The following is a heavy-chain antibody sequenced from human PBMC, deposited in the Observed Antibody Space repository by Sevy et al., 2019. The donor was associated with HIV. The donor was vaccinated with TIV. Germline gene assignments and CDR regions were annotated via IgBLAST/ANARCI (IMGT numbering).Heavy chain of an antibody. CDR1: GFTFSFYD. CDR3: ASKSTSYSHFDY. CDR2: FGIAGDT. V-gene: IGHV3-13*01. D-gene: IGHD1-26*01. Sequence: GGSLRLSCAASGFTFSFYDMHWVRQATGKGLEWVSGFGIAGDTYYAGSVKGRFTISRDNAKNSLYLQMNSLRAGDTAVYYCASKSTSYSHFDYWGQGTLVTVSS. J-gene: IGHJ4*02.